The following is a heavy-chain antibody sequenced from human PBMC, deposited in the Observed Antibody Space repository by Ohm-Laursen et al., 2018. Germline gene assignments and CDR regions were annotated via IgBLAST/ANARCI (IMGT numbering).Heavy chain of an antibody. CDR3: ARGGYYYDSSGYYREDWYFDL. CDR2: ISSSGSTI. CDR1: GFTFSSYA. Sequence: SLRLSCSASGFTFSSYAMSWIRQAPGKGLEWVSYISSSGSTIYYADSVKGRFTISRDNAKNSLYLQMNSLRAEDTAVYYCARGGYYYDSSGYYREDWYFDLWGRGTLVTVSS. V-gene: IGHV3-11*01. D-gene: IGHD3-22*01. J-gene: IGHJ2*01.